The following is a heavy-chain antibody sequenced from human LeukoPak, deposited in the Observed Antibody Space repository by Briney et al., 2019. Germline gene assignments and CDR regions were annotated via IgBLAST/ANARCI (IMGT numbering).Heavy chain of an antibody. CDR1: GFTFSSYA. CDR2: ISYDGSNK. J-gene: IGHJ4*02. V-gene: IGHV3-30-3*01. D-gene: IGHD1-26*01. Sequence: GGSLRLSCAASGFTFSSYAMHWVRQAPGKGLEWVAVISYDGSNKYYADSVKGRFTISRDNSKNTLYLQMNSLRAEDTAVYYCASSTFIVGATGYWGQGTPVTVPS. CDR3: ASSTFIVGATGY.